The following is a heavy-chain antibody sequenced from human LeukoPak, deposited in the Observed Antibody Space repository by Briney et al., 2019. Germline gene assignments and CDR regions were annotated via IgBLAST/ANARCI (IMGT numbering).Heavy chain of an antibody. CDR1: GLTFSSYW. J-gene: IGHJ4*02. Sequence: GGSLRLSCEASGLTFSSYWMTWVRQAPGKGLEWVATIKYDGSETYYVDSVRGRFSISRDNAKNSLYLQMNSLRAEDTAVYYCARDSTLSNCWGQGTLVTVSS. CDR3: ARDSTLSNC. D-gene: IGHD3-16*01. V-gene: IGHV3-7*04. CDR2: IKYDGSET.